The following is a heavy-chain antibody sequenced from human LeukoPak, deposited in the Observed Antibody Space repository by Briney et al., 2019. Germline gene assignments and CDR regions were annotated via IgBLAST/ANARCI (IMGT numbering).Heavy chain of an antibody. D-gene: IGHD1-20*01. Sequence: GGSLRLSCAASGFTFSSYGMHWVRQAPGKGLEWVAVIWYDGSNKYYADSVKGRFTISRDNSKNTLYLQMNSLRAEDTAVYYCARDGTYNLNYADYWGQGTLVTVSS. J-gene: IGHJ4*02. CDR2: IWYDGSNK. V-gene: IGHV3-33*01. CDR1: GFTFSSYG. CDR3: ARDGTYNLNYADY.